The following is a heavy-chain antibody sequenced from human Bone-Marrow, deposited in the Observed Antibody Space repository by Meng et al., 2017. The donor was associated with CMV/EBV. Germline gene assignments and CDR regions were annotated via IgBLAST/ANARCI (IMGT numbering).Heavy chain of an antibody. CDR1: GFTFSNAW. CDR2: IKSKTDGGTT. D-gene: IGHD6-6*01. Sequence: GGSLRLSCAASGFTFSNAWMSWVRQAPGKGLEWVGRIKSKTDGGTTDYAAPVKGRFTISRDNSKNTLYLQMNSLRAEDTAVYYCASIRDYGMDVWGQGTTVTVSS. CDR3: ASIRDYGMDV. J-gene: IGHJ6*02. V-gene: IGHV3-15*01.